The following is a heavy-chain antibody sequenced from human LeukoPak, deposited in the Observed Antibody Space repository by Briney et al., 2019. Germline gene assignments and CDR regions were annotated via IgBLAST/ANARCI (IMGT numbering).Heavy chain of an antibody. CDR1: GFTFSSYS. CDR2: ISSSSSYI. V-gene: IGHV3-21*01. J-gene: IGHJ4*02. CDR3: ARDPFHFSPYCSSTSCNGHY. D-gene: IGHD2-2*01. Sequence: PGGSLRLSCAASGFTFSSYSMNWVRQAPGKGLEWVSSISSSSSYIYYADSVKGRFTISRDNAKNSLYLQMNSLRAEDTAVYYCARDPFHFSPYCSSTSCNGHYWGQGTLVTVSS.